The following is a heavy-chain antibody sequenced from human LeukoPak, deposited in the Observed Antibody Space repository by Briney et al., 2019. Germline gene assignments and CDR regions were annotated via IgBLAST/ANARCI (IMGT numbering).Heavy chain of an antibody. J-gene: IGHJ3*02. CDR1: GDSFSSHY. D-gene: IGHD4-17*01. CDR3: ARDLVTVTKGFDI. V-gene: IGHV4-59*11. CDR2: ISHIGRT. Sequence: PSETLSLTWAVSGDSFSSHYWTWIRQSPGTGLEWIGYISHIGRTNYNPSLKSRVTISIDTSKNQFSLKLRSVTAADTAVYYCARDLVTVTKGFDIWGQGTMVSVSS.